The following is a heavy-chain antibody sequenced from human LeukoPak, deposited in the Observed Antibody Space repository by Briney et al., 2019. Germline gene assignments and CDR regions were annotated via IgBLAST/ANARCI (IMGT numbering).Heavy chain of an antibody. Sequence: SETLSLTCTVSGGSISSGEYYWSWIRQPPGKGLEWSGYSYYSGGTSDNAALKSRGTISVHTSKNKFSLKLRSVPAADTAVYYCARGFVVVPPALRWFDPWGQGTLVTVSP. D-gene: IGHD2-2*01. CDR3: ARGFVVVPPALRWFDP. CDR1: GGSISSGEYY. J-gene: IGHJ5*02. V-gene: IGHV4-30-4*01. CDR2: SYYSGGT.